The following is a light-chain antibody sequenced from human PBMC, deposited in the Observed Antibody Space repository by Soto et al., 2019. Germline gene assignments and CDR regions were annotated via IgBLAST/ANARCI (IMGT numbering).Light chain of an antibody. V-gene: IGLV2-14*01. CDR2: EVS. Sequence: QSALTQPASVSGSPGQSITISCTGTSSDVGDYNYVSWYQHHPGKAPKLMIYEVSNRPSGVSNRFSGSKSGNTASLTISGLQADDEAEYYCSSYSSRSTLYVFGTGTKVTVL. CDR1: SSDVGDYNY. CDR3: SSYSSRSTLYV. J-gene: IGLJ1*01.